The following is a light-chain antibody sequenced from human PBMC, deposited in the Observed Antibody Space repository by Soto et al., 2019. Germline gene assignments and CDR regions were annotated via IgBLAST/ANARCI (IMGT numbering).Light chain of an antibody. Sequence: EIVRTQSPATLSVSPGERATLSCWASESVSNNLAWYQQKPPHAPSLLLYGASARATGITARGSGSASARAFTLTISSLQAEDVVVYYCHQYDTLPPTFGEGTKVDIK. CDR1: ESVSNN. CDR2: GAS. CDR3: HQYDTLPPT. J-gene: IGKJ4*02. V-gene: IGKV3-15*01.